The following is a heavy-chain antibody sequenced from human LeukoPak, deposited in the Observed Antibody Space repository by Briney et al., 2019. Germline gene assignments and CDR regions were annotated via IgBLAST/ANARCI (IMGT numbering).Heavy chain of an antibody. CDR3: ARGGYYDSSGSFDS. V-gene: IGHV4-61*08. J-gene: IGHJ4*02. CDR2: IYYTGST. D-gene: IGHD3-22*01. CDR1: GGSISSGDYY. Sequence: PSETLSLTCTVSGGSISSGDYYWSWIRQPPGKGLEWIGYIYYTGSTNYNPSLKSRVTVSVDTSKKQFSLKLSAVTAADTAMYHCARGGYYDSSGSFDSWGQGTLVTVSS.